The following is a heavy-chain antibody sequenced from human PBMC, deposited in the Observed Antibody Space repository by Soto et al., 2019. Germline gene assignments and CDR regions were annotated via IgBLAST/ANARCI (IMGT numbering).Heavy chain of an antibody. V-gene: IGHV3-23*01. CDR1: GFTFNNYA. J-gene: IGHJ3*02. CDR3: ARDQVPGLDAFDI. Sequence: EVQLLESGGGLVQPGGSLRLSCAASGFTFNNYAMSWVRQAPGKGLEWVSGISAGNTYYADSVKGRFTISRDNAKNSMYLQMNSLRAEDTAVYYCARDQVPGLDAFDIWGQGTMVTVSS. CDR2: ISAGNT.